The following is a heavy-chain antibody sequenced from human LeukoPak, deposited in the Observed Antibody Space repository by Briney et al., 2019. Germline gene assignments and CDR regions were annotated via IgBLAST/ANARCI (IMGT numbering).Heavy chain of an antibody. D-gene: IGHD2-2*02. V-gene: IGHV4-61*02. CDR2: IYTSGST. CDR1: GGSISGGSYY. CDR3: ARERRPAAIGWDYFYYYGMDV. Sequence: SETLSLTCTVSGGSISGGSYYWSWIRQPAGKGLEWIGRIYTSGSTNYNPSLKSRVTISVDTSKNQFSLKLSSVTAADTAVYYCARERRPAAIGWDYFYYYGMDVWGQGTTVTVSS. J-gene: IGHJ6*02.